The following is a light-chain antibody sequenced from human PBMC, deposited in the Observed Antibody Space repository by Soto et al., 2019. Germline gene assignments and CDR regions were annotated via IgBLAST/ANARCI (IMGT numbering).Light chain of an antibody. Sequence: DIQMTQSPSSLSASVGDRVTITCRASQSISSYLNWYQQKPGKAPKLLIYAASSLQSGVPSRFSGSGSGTDFTLTISSLQTEDFATYYCLQSYSTPRSLTFGGGTKVEIK. CDR2: AAS. CDR3: LQSYSTPRSLT. V-gene: IGKV1-39*01. CDR1: QSISSY. J-gene: IGKJ4*01.